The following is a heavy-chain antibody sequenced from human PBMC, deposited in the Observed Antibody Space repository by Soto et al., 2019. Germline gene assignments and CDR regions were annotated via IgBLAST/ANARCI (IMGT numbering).Heavy chain of an antibody. D-gene: IGHD2-15*01. Sequence: SVKVSCKASGGTFSDSGVTWVRQAPRQGLEWVGAILPKFGKTNYAQKLQGRVAIIADKSPDTVFLEVSRLRSDDTAVYYCARGMRGGGYYYYGMDVWGQGTTVTVSS. J-gene: IGHJ6*02. CDR2: ILPKFGKT. V-gene: IGHV1-69*06. CDR1: GGTFSDSG. CDR3: ARGMRGGGYYYYGMDV.